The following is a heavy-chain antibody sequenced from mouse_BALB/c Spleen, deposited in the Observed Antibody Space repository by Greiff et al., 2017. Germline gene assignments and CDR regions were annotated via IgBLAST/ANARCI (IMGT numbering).Heavy chain of an antibody. V-gene: IGHV1S56*01. D-gene: IGHD2-4*01. Sequence: VQLQQSGPELVKPGASVRISCKASGYTFTSYYIHWVKQRPGQGLEWIGWIYPGNVNTKYNEKFKGKATLTADKSSSTAYMQLSSLTSEDSAVYFCASNYDYDGFAYWGQGTLVTVSA. CDR3: ASNYDYDGFAY. CDR2: IYPGNVNT. J-gene: IGHJ3*01. CDR1: GYTFTSYY.